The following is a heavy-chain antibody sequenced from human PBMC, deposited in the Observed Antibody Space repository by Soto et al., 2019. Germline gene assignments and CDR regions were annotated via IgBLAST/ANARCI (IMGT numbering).Heavy chain of an antibody. CDR2: IWYDGNPK. Sequence: GGSLRLSCTASGFTFSNHGMHWVRQTPGKGLEWVAVIWYDGNPKYYADSVKGRFTISRDNSKNTLDLEMNALRAEDTAVYHCARDFHYDSSGCLDLWGQGTLVTVSS. CDR3: ARDFHYDSSGCLDL. J-gene: IGHJ3*01. CDR1: GFTFSNHG. V-gene: IGHV3-33*01. D-gene: IGHD3-22*01.